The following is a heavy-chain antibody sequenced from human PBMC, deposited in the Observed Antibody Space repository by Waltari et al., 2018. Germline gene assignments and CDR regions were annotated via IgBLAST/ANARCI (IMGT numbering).Heavy chain of an antibody. D-gene: IGHD6-13*01. CDR2: IIPIFGTA. CDR1: GGPFSSYA. J-gene: IGHJ4*02. V-gene: IGHV1-69*05. Sequence: QVQLVQSGAEVKKPGSSVKVSCKASGGPFSSYAISWVRQAPGQGLEWMGGIIPIFGTANYAQKFQGRVTITTDESTSTAYMELSSLRSEDTAVYYCAREEYSSSWYDDYWGQGTLVTVSS. CDR3: AREEYSSSWYDDY.